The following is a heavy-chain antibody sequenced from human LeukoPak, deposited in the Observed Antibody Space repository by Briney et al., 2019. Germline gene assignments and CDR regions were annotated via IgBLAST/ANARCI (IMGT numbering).Heavy chain of an antibody. Sequence: GGSLRLSCAASGFTFSSHDMHWVRQATGKGLEWVSTIGTAGDTYYPGSVKGRFTISRDNSKNTLYLQMNSLRAEDTAVYYCASSPSVVGYWGQGTLVTVSS. J-gene: IGHJ4*02. V-gene: IGHV3-13*01. CDR3: ASSPSVVGY. CDR2: IGTAGDT. D-gene: IGHD6-19*01. CDR1: GFTFSSHD.